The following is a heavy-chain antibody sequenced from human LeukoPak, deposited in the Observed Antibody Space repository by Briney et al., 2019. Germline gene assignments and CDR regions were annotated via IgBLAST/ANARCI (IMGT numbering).Heavy chain of an antibody. V-gene: IGHV4-61*01. CDR2: IYYSGST. J-gene: IGHJ4*02. D-gene: IGHD3-16*02. Sequence: SETLSLTCTVSGGSVSNGSYYWSWIRQPPGKGLEWIGHIYYSGSTYYNPSLKSRVTISVDTSKNQFSLKLSSVTAADTAVYYCASLNYDYVWGSYRVFDYWGQGTLVTVSS. CDR3: ASLNYDYVWGSYRVFDY. CDR1: GGSVSNGSYY.